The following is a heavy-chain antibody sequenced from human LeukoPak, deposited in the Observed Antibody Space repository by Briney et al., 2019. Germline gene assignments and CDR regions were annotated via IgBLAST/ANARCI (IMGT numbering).Heavy chain of an antibody. CDR1: GFTFGDYA. CDR3: TRALYSSGWPLSY. J-gene: IGHJ4*02. CDR2: FRSKAYGGAT. V-gene: IGHV3-49*04. D-gene: IGHD6-19*01. Sequence: GGSLRLSCTASGFTFGDYAMSWVRQAPSKGLESVGFFRSKAYGGATEYAASVKGRFTISRDDSKSIAYLQMNSLKTEDTAVYYCTRALYSSGWPLSYWGQGTLVTVSS.